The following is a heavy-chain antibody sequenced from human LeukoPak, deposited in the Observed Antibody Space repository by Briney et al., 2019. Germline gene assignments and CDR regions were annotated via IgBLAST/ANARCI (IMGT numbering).Heavy chain of an antibody. V-gene: IGHV1-46*01. Sequence: ASVKVSCKASGYTFTSYFMLLVRQAPGQGLEWLGMINPSGSTTTYAQKFQGRVTMTRDTSTSTVYMELSSLRSEDTAVYYCARETSDSWGQGTLVTVSS. CDR2: INPSGSTT. CDR1: GYTFTSYF. D-gene: IGHD1-1*01. CDR3: ARETSDS. J-gene: IGHJ5*01.